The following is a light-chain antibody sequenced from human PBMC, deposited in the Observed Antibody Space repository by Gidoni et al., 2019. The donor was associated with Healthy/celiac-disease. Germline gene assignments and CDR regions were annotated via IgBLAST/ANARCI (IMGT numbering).Light chain of an antibody. CDR3: QQLNSYPYS. CDR1: QGISSY. CDR2: AAS. V-gene: IGKV1-9*01. Sequence: DLQLTQSPSFLSASVGDRVTITCRASQGISSYLAWDQQKPGKAPKLLIYAASTLQSGVPSRFSGSGSGTEFTLTISSLQPEDFATYYCQQLNSYPYSFGQGTKLEIK. J-gene: IGKJ2*03.